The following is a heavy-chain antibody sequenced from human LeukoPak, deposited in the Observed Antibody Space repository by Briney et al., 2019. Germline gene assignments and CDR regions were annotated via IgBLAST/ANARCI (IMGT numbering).Heavy chain of an antibody. V-gene: IGHV3-21*01. D-gene: IGHD3-3*01. CDR3: AGTFWSGYYTGIRY. Sequence: GGSLRLSCAASGFTFSSYSMNWVRQAPGKGLEWVSSISSSSSYIYYADSVKGRFTISRDNAKNSLYLQMNSLGAEDTAVYYCAGTFWSGYYTGIRYWGQGTLVTVSS. CDR1: GFTFSSYS. CDR2: ISSSSSYI. J-gene: IGHJ4*02.